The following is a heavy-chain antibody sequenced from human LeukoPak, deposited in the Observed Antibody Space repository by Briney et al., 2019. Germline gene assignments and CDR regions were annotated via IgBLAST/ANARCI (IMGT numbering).Heavy chain of an antibody. J-gene: IGHJ4*02. CDR2: LHADGIER. D-gene: IGHD5-12*01. CDR1: GFTLSGYW. CDR3: ARGGYSFDY. Sequence: PGGTLRLSCAASGFTLSGYWMSWVRQAPGKGLEWVARLHADGIERYYVDPVKGRFTISRDNAKNSLHLQMYSLRLDDTAVYYCARGGYSFDYRGQGTLVTVSS. V-gene: IGHV3-7*01.